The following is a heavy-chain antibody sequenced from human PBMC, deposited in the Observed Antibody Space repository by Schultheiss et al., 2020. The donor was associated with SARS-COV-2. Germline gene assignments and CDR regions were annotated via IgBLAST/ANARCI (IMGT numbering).Heavy chain of an antibody. CDR2: MTNNDIS. Sequence: SETLSLTCTVSGGSISTYYWSWVRQPADKGLEWIGYMTNNDISNYSASLRSRVTIALDASKSQFSLTLNSVTTVDTCIYYCTRGMWFGEPPFYSFGMDVWGQGATVTVSS. J-gene: IGHJ6*02. CDR1: GGSISTYY. D-gene: IGHD3-10*01. CDR3: TRGMWFGEPPFYSFGMDV. V-gene: IGHV4-59*01.